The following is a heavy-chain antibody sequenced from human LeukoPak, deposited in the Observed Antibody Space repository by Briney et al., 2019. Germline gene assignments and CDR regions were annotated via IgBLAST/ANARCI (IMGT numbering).Heavy chain of an antibody. CDR2: IGTAGDT. V-gene: IGHV3-13*01. D-gene: IGHD6-19*01. CDR3: AIAGGSTGWYSYGY. J-gene: IGHJ4*02. Sequence: PGGSLRLSCAASGFTFSSYDMHWVRQTTGKGLEWVSSIGTAGDTYYPGSVRGRFTISRENAKNSVYLQMSSLRAEDTAMYYCAIAGGSTGWYSYGYWGQGTLVAVPS. CDR1: GFTFSSYD.